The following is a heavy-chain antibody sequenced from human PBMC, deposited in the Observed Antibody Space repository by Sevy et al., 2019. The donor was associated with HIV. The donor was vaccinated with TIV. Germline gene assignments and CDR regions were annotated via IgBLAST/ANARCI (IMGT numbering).Heavy chain of an antibody. CDR2: ISYDGSNK. D-gene: IGHD5-18*01. CDR1: GFTFSRYG. CDR3: EKIMRGGSYGSGPES. V-gene: IGHV3-30*02. Sequence: GGSLRLSCSASGFTFSRYGMHWVRQAPGKGLEWVAFISYDGSNKYYADSMKGRFTISRDNSKNTLYLQRNSLRIEDTAVYSCEKIMRGGSYGSGPESWGQGTLVTVSS. J-gene: IGHJ4*02.